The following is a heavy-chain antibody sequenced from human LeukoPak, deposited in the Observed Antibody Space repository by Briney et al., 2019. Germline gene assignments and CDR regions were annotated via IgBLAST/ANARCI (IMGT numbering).Heavy chain of an antibody. J-gene: IGHJ4*02. CDR1: GFTFSSSA. CDR3: AKQLGYCSDGSCYFPY. V-gene: IGHV3-23*01. CDR2: ISNNGGYT. Sequence: GGSLRLSCAASGFTFSSSAMSWVRQAPGKGLEWVSAISNNGGYTYCADSVQGRFTISRDNSKSTLCLQMNSLRAEDTTVYYCAKQLGYCSDGSCYFPYWGQGTLVTVSS. D-gene: IGHD2-15*01.